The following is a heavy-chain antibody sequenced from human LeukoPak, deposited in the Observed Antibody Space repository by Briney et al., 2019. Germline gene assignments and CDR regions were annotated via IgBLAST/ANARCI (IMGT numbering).Heavy chain of an antibody. V-gene: IGHV1-18*01. CDR2: ISAYNGNT. CDR1: GYDFINSG. CDR3: MRDCRTGILTGPADSH. D-gene: IGHD3-9*01. Sequence: ASVKVSCKTSGYDFINSGLTWVRQAPGQGLEWMGWISAYNGNTKYIESLQGRVTLTTDTSTSTGFMELRSLRSEDTAIYYCMRDCRTGILTGPADSHWGQGTLVTVSS. J-gene: IGHJ4*02.